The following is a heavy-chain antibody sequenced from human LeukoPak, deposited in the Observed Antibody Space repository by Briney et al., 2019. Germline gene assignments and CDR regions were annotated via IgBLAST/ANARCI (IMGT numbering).Heavy chain of an antibody. D-gene: IGHD6-6*01. J-gene: IGHJ4*02. CDR2: IYTGGNT. CDR3: VTRIAATY. Sequence: GGSLRLSCAASGFSVSKNYMSWVPQPQGGGLEWVSLIYTGGNTYYADSVKGRFTISRDQSKNTLYLQMNSLRGEDTALYYCVTRIAATYWGQGALVTVSS. V-gene: IGHV3-66*01. CDR1: GFSVSKNY.